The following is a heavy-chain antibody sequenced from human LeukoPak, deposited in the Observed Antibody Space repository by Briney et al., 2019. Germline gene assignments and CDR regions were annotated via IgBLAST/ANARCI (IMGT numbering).Heavy chain of an antibody. CDR3: ARGRMYASAY. CDR2: IKQDGSEK. Sequence: GGSLRLSCTGSGFTFSNYWMSWVRQAPGKGLEWVANIKQDGSEKNYVDSVKGRFTISRDNAKNSLFLQMNSLRAEDTAVYYCARGRMYASAYWGQGTLVTVSS. D-gene: IGHD1-14*01. V-gene: IGHV3-7*01. J-gene: IGHJ4*02. CDR1: GFTFSNYW.